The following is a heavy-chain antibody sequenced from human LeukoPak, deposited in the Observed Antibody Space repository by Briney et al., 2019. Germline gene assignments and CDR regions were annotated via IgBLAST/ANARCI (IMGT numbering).Heavy chain of an antibody. CDR2: ISGSGGST. Sequence: PGGSLRLSCAASGFTFSSYALTWVRQAPGKGLEWVSAISGSGGSTSYADSVKGRCTISRDNAKNSLYLQMNSLRDEDTAVYYCARRYGYFDYWGQGTLVTVSS. CDR1: GFTFSSYA. D-gene: IGHD3-10*01. J-gene: IGHJ4*02. CDR3: ARRYGYFDY. V-gene: IGHV3-23*01.